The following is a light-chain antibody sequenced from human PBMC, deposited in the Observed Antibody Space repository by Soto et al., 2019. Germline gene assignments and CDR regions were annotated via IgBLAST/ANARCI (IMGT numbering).Light chain of an antibody. Sequence: DIQMTQSPSTLSASVGDRVTITCRASQSISSWLAWYQQRPGKAPKLLIHKASNLESGVPSRFSGSGSGTEFTLTVSSLQPDDFATYYCLQYESYPLTFGGGTKVDIK. CDR3: LQYESYPLT. J-gene: IGKJ4*01. CDR2: KAS. CDR1: QSISSW. V-gene: IGKV1-5*03.